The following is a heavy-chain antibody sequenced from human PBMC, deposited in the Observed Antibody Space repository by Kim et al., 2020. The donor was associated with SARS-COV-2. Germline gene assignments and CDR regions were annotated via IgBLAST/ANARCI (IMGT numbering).Heavy chain of an antibody. CDR3: ARALYGAFDI. V-gene: IGHV1-46*01. CDR2: ST. D-gene: IGHD2-8*01. J-gene: IGHJ3*02. Sequence: STSYAQKFQGRVTMTRDTSTSTVYMELSSLRSEDTAVYYCARALYGAFDIWGQGTMVTVSS.